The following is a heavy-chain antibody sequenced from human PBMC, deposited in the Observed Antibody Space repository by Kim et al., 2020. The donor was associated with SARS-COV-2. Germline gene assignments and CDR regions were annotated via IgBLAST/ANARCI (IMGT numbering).Heavy chain of an antibody. CDR3: ARDVWAQGWTDGFDY. Sequence: GGSLRLSCVASGFTFSTFWMSWVRQAPGKGLEWVANINQHGSETKYVDSVKGRFTIFRDNGKDSVYLQMNNLRAEDRAVYYCARDVWAQGWTDGFDYWGQGTLVTVSS. CDR1: GFTFSTFW. J-gene: IGHJ4*02. V-gene: IGHV3-7*01. CDR2: INQHGSET. D-gene: IGHD1-26*01.